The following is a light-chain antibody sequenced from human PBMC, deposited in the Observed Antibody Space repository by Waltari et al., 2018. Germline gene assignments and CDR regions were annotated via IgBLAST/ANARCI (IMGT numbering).Light chain of an antibody. J-gene: IGLJ3*02. V-gene: IGLV2-14*01. CDR2: EVR. CDR1: SSDVGGYNL. Sequence: QSALTQPASVPGSPGQPTPFSCTGTSSDVGGYNLAPCHQQHPGKAPKLRIYEVRNRPTGVSNRFSGSKSGNPASLTISGLQAEDEADYYCTSYITTRGDWVFGGGTKLTVL. CDR3: TSYITTRGDWV.